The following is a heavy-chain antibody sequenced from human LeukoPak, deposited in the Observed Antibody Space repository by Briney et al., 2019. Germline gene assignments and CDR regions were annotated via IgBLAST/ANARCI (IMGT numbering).Heavy chain of an antibody. J-gene: IGHJ4*02. D-gene: IGHD3-9*01. CDR3: ASDGGDKTAYYGDQFDC. V-gene: IGHV3-21*01. CDR2: ISSSSSYI. Sequence: PGGSLRLSCAASGFTFSSYSMNWVRQAPGKGLEWVPSISSSSSYIYYADSVKGRFTISRDNAKNSLYLQVNGLRPEETAVYYCASDGGDKTAYYGDQFDCWGQGTLVTVSS. CDR1: GFTFSSYS.